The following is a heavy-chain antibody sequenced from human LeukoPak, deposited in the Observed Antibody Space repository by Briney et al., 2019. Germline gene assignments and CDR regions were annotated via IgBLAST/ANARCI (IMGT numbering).Heavy chain of an antibody. V-gene: IGHV3-30*02. D-gene: IGHD3-22*01. J-gene: IGHJ4*02. Sequence: PGGSLRLSCAASGFTFSSYGMHWVRQAPGKGLEWVAFIRYDGSNKYYADSVKGRFTISRDNSKNTLYPQMNSLRAEDTAVYYCAKDPTGYYYDSSGYYGGYWGQGTLVTVSS. CDR1: GFTFSSYG. CDR2: IRYDGSNK. CDR3: AKDPTGYYYDSSGYYGGY.